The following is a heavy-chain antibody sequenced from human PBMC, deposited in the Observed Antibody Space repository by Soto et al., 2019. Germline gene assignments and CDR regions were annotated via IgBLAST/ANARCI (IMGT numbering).Heavy chain of an antibody. D-gene: IGHD2-2*01. CDR2: IDYNEINQ. CDR1: GFTFSNYG. Sequence: GGSLRLSCVASGFTFSNYGMHWVRQAPGKGLEWVAGIDYNEINQYYIDTVKGRFTISRDQSENTLYLQMNSLRAEDTAVYYWARDFCPVPTCYDLWGPGGLVTVSS. J-gene: IGHJ4*02. V-gene: IGHV3-33*01. CDR3: ARDFCPVPTCYDL.